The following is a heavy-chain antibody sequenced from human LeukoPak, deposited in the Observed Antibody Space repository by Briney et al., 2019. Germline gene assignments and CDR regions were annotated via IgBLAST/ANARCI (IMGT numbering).Heavy chain of an antibody. CDR3: ARDRLTVITHWFDP. V-gene: IGHV4-34*01. CDR1: GGSFSGYY. CDR2: INHSGST. J-gene: IGHJ5*02. D-gene: IGHD4-17*01. Sequence: PSETLSLTCAVYGGSFSGYYWSWIRQPPGKGLEWIGEINHSGSTNYNPSLKSRVTISVDTSKNQFSLKLSSVTAADTAVYYCARDRLTVITHWFDPWGQGTLVTVSS.